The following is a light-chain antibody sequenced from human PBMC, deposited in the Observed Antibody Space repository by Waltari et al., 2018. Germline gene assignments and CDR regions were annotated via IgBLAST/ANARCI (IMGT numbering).Light chain of an antibody. V-gene: IGLV2-23*02. CDR1: SSDIGRYDI. CDR2: DVS. Sequence: QSALTQPAAVSGSPGQSVTISCTGASSDIGRYDIVSWYQQHPGNAPKLVIYDVSKRPSGVSDRFSDSKSGDTASLTISGLQFEDEADYYCCSYAGNYVWVFGGGTRLTVL. CDR3: CSYAGNYVWV. J-gene: IGLJ3*02.